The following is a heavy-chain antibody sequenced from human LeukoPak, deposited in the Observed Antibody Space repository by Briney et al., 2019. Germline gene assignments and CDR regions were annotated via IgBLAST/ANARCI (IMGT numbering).Heavy chain of an antibody. V-gene: IGHV1-69*05. D-gene: IGHD6-13*01. CDR3: ARALSGGTARTANYMDV. CDR2: IIPIFGTA. Sequence: SVTVSCKASGGTFSSYAISWVRQAPAQGVEWMGGIIPIFGTANYAQKFQGRVTNTTDESTSPAYMELISLRSEDTAVYYCARALSGGTARTANYMDVWGKGTTVTVSS. CDR1: GGTFSSYA. J-gene: IGHJ6*03.